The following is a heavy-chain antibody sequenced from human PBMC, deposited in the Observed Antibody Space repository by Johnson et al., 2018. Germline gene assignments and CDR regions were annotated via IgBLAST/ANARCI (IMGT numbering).Heavy chain of an antibody. CDR2: IYRRGTP. CDR3: VRDHYCHTSICQYNGMDV. J-gene: IGHJ6*02. CDR1: GDSIRSYY. Sequence: QVQLQESGPGLVKPSETLSLTCTISGDSIRSYYWSWIRQAPGEGLEWIGYIYRRGTPSYNPSLEGRITITMDTSTKTQNVLKLSSVTAADTAVYYCVRDHYCHTSICQYNGMDVWGQGTMVIVSS. V-gene: IGHV4-59*01. D-gene: IGHD6-6*01.